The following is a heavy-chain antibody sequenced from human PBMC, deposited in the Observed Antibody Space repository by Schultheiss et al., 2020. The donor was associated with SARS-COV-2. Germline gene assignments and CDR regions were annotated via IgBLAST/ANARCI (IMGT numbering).Heavy chain of an antibody. CDR2: INHSGST. V-gene: IGHV4-39*01. CDR3: ARRATIFGVVRGGFDY. D-gene: IGHD3-3*01. CDR1: GGSISSSSYY. J-gene: IGHJ4*02. Sequence: SETLSLTCTVSGGSISSSSYYWGWIRQPPGKGLEWIGEINHSGSTNYNPSLKSRVTISVDTSKNQFSLKLSSVTAADTAVYYCARRATIFGVVRGGFDYWGQGTLVTVSS.